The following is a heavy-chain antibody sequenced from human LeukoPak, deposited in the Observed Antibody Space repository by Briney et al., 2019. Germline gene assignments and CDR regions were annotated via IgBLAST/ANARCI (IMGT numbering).Heavy chain of an antibody. CDR3: AKATTISAAGSHFVY. Sequence: PGGPLRLSCVDSGFTSSNYAMSWVRQAPGGGLEWVAAISGNGGTTYYADSVRGRFTISRDNSKNTLYLQMNSLRAEDTAVFYCAKATTISAAGSHFVYWGQGTLVTVSS. J-gene: IGHJ4*02. V-gene: IGHV3-23*01. CDR1: GFTSSNYA. D-gene: IGHD6-13*01. CDR2: ISGNGGTT.